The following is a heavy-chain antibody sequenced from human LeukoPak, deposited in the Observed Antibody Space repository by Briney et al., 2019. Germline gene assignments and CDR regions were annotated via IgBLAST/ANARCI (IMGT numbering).Heavy chain of an antibody. V-gene: IGHV3-53*01. Sequence: SGGSLRLSCAASGFTVSTYFMTWVRQAPGKGLEWVSIIYSGGNTYLADSVKGRFTISRDISKNTLYLQMNNLRAEDTAVYSCARGKCTSIRCYTFDYWGQGTQVTVSS. CDR1: GFTVSTYF. CDR3: ARGKCTSIRCYTFDY. CDR2: IYSGGNT. D-gene: IGHD2-2*02. J-gene: IGHJ4*02.